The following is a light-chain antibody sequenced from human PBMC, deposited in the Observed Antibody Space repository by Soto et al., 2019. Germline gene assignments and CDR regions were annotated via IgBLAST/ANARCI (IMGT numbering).Light chain of an antibody. CDR1: QSVGDY. CDR3: QQREDWPRT. J-gene: IGKJ4*01. V-gene: IGKV3-11*01. CDR2: DAS. Sequence: EIVLTQSPAILSLSPGERATLSCRASQSVGDYLGWYQQKPGQAPRLLIYDASQRATGVPARFSARGSGTDFTLTISSLEPKDFAIYYCQQREDWPRTFGGGTRVEFK.